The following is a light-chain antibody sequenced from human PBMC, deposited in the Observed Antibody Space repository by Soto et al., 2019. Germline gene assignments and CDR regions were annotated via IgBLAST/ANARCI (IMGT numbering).Light chain of an antibody. CDR2: SDT. Sequence: SYELTQPPSVSVAPGKTASISCGGNNIGSKGVHWYQQKPGQAPVLVIYSDTDLPPVIPERFSGSNSANLATLTIIRVEGXXXXXYYCQVWDSGSAHVVFGGGTKLTV. CDR1: NIGSKG. CDR3: QVWDSGSAHVV. V-gene: IGLV3-21*04. J-gene: IGLJ2*01.